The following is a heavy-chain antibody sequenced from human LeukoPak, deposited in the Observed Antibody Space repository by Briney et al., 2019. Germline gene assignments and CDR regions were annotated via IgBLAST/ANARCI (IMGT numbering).Heavy chain of an antibody. V-gene: IGHV1-46*01. CDR1: GYTFTKSF. CDR3: ARDATKYDILSAYVDY. CDR2: INPSGVKT. J-gene: IGHJ4*02. Sequence: ASVWISCKASGYTFTKSFLHWVRQAPGQGLDWMGVINPSGVKTGYAQKFQGRITMTRDTSTSTVYLELSNLRSEDTAVYYCARDATKYDILSAYVDYWGQGTLVTVSS. D-gene: IGHD3-9*01.